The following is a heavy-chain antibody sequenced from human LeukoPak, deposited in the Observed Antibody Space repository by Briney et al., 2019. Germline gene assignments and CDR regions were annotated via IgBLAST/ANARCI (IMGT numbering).Heavy chain of an antibody. CDR3: AREGD. CDR1: GFPFDAYA. V-gene: IGHV3-9*01. Sequence: GGTLTLTCAASGFPFDAYAMNWGRRAPGESLVGVSGSSWNSGSIGYADSVKGRFTISRDNAKNSLYLQMNSLRAEDTALYYCAREGDWGQGTLVTVSS. CDR2: SSWNSGSI. J-gene: IGHJ4*02.